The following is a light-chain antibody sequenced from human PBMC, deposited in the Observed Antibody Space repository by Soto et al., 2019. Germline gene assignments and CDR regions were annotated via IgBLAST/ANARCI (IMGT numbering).Light chain of an antibody. Sequence: EIVLTQSPGTLSLSPGERATLSCRASQSVSSSYLTWYQQKPGQAPRLLIYGASSRATGIPDRFSGSGYGTEFTLPISRPEPQDFAVYYCQPYGSSPRTFGQGTKVEIK. CDR3: QPYGSSPRT. CDR2: GAS. V-gene: IGKV3-20*01. J-gene: IGKJ1*01. CDR1: QSVSSSY.